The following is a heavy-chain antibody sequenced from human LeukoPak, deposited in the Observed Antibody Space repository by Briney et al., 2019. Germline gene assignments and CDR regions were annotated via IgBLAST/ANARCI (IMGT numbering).Heavy chain of an antibody. D-gene: IGHD3-10*01. CDR3: ARSVFGNNYYSYCGMDV. Sequence: SETLSLTCTVSGGSISSSSYYWGWIRQPPGKGLEWIGTIHHSGRTYYNPSLESRVTVSVDTSRNQFSLRLSSVTAADTAMYYCARSVFGNNYYSYCGMDVWGQGTTVTVSS. CDR1: GGSISSSSYY. J-gene: IGHJ6*02. CDR2: IHHSGRT. V-gene: IGHV4-39*01.